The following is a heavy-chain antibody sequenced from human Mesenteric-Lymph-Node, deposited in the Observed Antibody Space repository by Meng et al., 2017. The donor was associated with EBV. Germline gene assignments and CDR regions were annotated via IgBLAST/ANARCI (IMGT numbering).Heavy chain of an antibody. CDR3: AKERAYSGYRGPDY. CDR2: IAYDGVGH. CDR1: VFGVTCRG. J-gene: IGHJ4*02. Sequence: QGQLGVPGWCAVRRGMCLRMSVAASVFGVTCRGQHWVRQAPGKGLGLVAVIAYDGVGHYYADSVKGRFTISRETSKNTLYLLMDSLRTEETAMYYCAKERAYSGYRGPDYWGQGTLVTVSS. V-gene: IGHV3-30*18. D-gene: IGHD5-12*01.